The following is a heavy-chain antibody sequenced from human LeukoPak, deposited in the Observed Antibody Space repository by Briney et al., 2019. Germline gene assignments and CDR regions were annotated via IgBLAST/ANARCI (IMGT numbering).Heavy chain of an antibody. V-gene: IGHV4-38-2*02. Sequence: SETLSLTCTVSGYSISSGYYWGWIRQPPGKGLEWIGSIYHSGSTYYNPSLKSRVTISVDTSKNQFSLKLRSVTAADTAVYYCATGYNWFDPWGQGTLVTVSS. J-gene: IGHJ5*02. CDR3: ATGYNWFDP. CDR2: IYHSGST. CDR1: GYSISSGYY.